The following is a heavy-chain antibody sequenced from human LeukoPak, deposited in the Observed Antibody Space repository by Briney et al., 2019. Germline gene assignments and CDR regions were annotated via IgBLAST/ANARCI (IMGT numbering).Heavy chain of an antibody. CDR3: ARVVGYDSSGYYRPRPYYFDY. CDR1: GGTFSSYA. CDR2: IIPIFGTA. D-gene: IGHD3-22*01. J-gene: IGHJ4*02. V-gene: IGHV1-69*13. Sequence: SVKVSCTASGGTFSSYAISWVRQAPGQGLEWMGGIIPIFGTANYAQKFQGRVTITADESTSTAYMELSSLRSEDTAVYYCARVVGYDSSGYYRPRPYYFDYWGQGTLVTVSS.